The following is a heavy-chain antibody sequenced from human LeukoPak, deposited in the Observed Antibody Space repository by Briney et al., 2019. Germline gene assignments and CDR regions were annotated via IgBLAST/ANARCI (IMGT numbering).Heavy chain of an antibody. CDR1: GFTFSSYA. V-gene: IGHV3-30-3*01. CDR2: ISYDGSNK. D-gene: IGHD3-22*01. Sequence: PWGSLRLSCAASGFTFSSYAMHWVRQAPGKGLEWVSVISYDGSNKYYADSVKGRFTISRDNSKNTLYLQMNSLRAEDTAVYYCARDRYDSSGYSPSFDYWGQGTLVTVSS. J-gene: IGHJ4*02. CDR3: ARDRYDSSGYSPSFDY.